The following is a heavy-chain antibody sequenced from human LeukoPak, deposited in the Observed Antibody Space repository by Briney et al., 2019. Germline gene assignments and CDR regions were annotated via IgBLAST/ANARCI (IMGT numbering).Heavy chain of an antibody. J-gene: IGHJ5*02. V-gene: IGHV3-7*01. D-gene: IGHD2-2*01. CDR2: IMQDGSEK. Sequence: GGSLRLSCAASGFTFSGYWMSWVRQAPGRGLEWVANIMQDGSEKYYVDSVKGRFTISRDNPKNSLYLQVNSLRAEDTAVYYCAKDFCSSTSCYWFDPWGQGTLVTVSS. CDR1: GFTFSGYW. CDR3: AKDFCSSTSCYWFDP.